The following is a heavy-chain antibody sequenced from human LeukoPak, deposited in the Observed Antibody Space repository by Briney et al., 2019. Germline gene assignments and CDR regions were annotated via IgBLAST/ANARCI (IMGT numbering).Heavy chain of an antibody. Sequence: GGSLRLSCAASGFTFTSYGMHWVRQAPGKGLEWVTFIRYDGSNEYYADSVKGRFTISRDNSKNTLSLQMNSLRAEDTAVYYCARSEYSYSPVDYWGQGTLVTVSS. CDR1: GFTFTSYG. J-gene: IGHJ4*02. CDR2: IRYDGSNE. V-gene: IGHV3-30*02. CDR3: ARSEYSYSPVDY. D-gene: IGHD6-6*01.